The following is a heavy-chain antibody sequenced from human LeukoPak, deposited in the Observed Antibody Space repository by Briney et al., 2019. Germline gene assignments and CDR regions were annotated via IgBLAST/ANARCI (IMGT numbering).Heavy chain of an antibody. V-gene: IGHV1-8*01. CDR3: TRGSGSGRRDWFDP. Sequence: ASVKVSCKASGYTFINHDIDWLRQAPGQGLEWMGWMNSNTGNTGYAQRFQGRVTMTRDTSISTAYMELSSLRSEDTAVYYCTRGSGSGRRDWFDPWGQGTLVTVSS. J-gene: IGHJ5*02. CDR2: MNSNTGNT. CDR1: GYTFINHD. D-gene: IGHD3-10*01.